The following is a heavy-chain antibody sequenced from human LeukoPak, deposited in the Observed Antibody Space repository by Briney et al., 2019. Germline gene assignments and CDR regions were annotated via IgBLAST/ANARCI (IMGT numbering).Heavy chain of an antibody. CDR2: IYYSGST. CDR1: GGSISSSSYY. D-gene: IGHD2-15*01. Sequence: PSETLSLTCTVSGGSISSSSYYWGWIRQPPGKGLEWIGSIYYSGSTYYNPSLKSRVTISVDTSKNQFSLKLSSVTAADTAVYYCAGKLGYSSGGSCYPAHWGQGTLVTVSS. V-gene: IGHV4-39*01. J-gene: IGHJ1*01. CDR3: AGKLGYSSGGSCYPAH.